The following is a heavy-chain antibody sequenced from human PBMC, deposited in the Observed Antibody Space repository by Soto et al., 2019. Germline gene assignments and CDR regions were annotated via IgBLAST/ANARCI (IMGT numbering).Heavy chain of an antibody. Sequence: QVQLVQSGAEMKKPGASVKLSCKTSGINYNTYAIHWVRQAPGQGLEWMGWINAGNGDTRYSQNFQGRVTLTRDTAESTVYMDMDRLKSEDTGVYYCASAISGYVTWGQGTLVTVSS. J-gene: IGHJ4*02. CDR1: GINYNTYA. CDR2: INAGNGDT. CDR3: ASAISGYVT. V-gene: IGHV1-3*01. D-gene: IGHD5-12*01.